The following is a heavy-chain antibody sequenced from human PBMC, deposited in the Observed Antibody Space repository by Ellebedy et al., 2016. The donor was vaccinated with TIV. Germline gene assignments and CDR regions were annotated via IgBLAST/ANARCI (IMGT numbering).Heavy chain of an antibody. J-gene: IGHJ6*02. CDR2: IYYSGST. D-gene: IGHD4-17*01. Sequence: SETLSLXXTVSGGSVSSGGYYWSWIRQHPGKGLEWIGYIYYSGSTYYNPSLKSRVTISVDTSKNQFSLKLSSVTAADTAVYYCARGTTVTTGHMVYGPMDVWGQGTTVTVSS. CDR1: GGSVSSGGYY. CDR3: ARGTTVTTGHMVYGPMDV. V-gene: IGHV4-31*03.